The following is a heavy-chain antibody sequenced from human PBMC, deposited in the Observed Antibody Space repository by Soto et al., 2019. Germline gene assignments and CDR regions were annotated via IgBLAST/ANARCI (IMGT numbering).Heavy chain of an antibody. CDR3: AKDVEAVRGEGFDY. CDR2: IGWNSGSI. Sequence: EVQLVESGGGLVQPGRSLRLSCAASGFTFDDYAMHWVRQAPGKGLEWVSGIGWNSGSIGYADSVKGRFTISRDNAKNSLYLQMNSLRAEDTALYYCAKDVEAVRGEGFDYWGQGTLVTVSS. D-gene: IGHD3-10*01. J-gene: IGHJ4*02. V-gene: IGHV3-9*01. CDR1: GFTFDDYA.